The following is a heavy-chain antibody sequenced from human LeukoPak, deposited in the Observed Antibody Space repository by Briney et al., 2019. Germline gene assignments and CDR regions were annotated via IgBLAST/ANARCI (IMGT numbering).Heavy chain of an antibody. V-gene: IGHV1-2*02. CDR3: ATLRGGYNRKLRDY. J-gene: IGHJ4*02. D-gene: IGHD5-12*01. CDR2: INPNSGGT. CDR1: GYTFTGYY. Sequence: GASVKVSCKASGYTFTGYYMHWVRQAPGQGLEWMGWINPNSGGTNYAQKFQGRVTMTRDTSISTAYMELSRLRSDDTAVYYCATLRGGYNRKLRDYWGQGTLVTVSS.